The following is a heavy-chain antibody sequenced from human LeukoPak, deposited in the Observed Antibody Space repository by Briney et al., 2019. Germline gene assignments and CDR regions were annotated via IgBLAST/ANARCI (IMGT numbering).Heavy chain of an antibody. V-gene: IGHV4-59*01. J-gene: IGHJ5*02. CDR3: AKDWELGS. Sequence: SETLSLTCSVSGASISSYYWNSIRQPPGKGLEWIGNIYIRGSTNYNPSLKSRVTISLDTSKDQFSLKLTSVTAADTAFYYCAKDWELGSWGQGTLVTVSS. CDR1: GASISSYY. D-gene: IGHD1-26*01. CDR2: IYIRGST.